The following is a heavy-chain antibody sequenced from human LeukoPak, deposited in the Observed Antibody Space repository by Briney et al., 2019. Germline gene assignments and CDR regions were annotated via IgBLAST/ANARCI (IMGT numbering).Heavy chain of an antibody. J-gene: IGHJ5*02. V-gene: IGHV1-3*01. Sequence: GASVKVSCKASGYTFTSYAMHWVRQAPGQRLEWMGWINAGNGNTKYSQKFQGRVTITRDTSASTAYMELSSLRSEDTAVYYSARDLDHLPFDPWGQGTLVTVSS. CDR3: ARDLDHLPFDP. CDR1: GYTFTSYA. D-gene: IGHD1-14*01. CDR2: INAGNGNT.